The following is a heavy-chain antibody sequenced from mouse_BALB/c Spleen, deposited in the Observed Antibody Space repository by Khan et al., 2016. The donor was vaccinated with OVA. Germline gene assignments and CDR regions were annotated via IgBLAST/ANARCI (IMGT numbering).Heavy chain of an antibody. D-gene: IGHD1-1*01. CDR2: ISYSGVT. Sequence: EVQLQESGPGLVKPSQSLSLTCTVTGYSITSGYAWNWIRQFPGNKLEWMGYISYSGVTSYTPSLKSRISITRDTSKNQFFLQLNSVTTEATATYCCTRVNYYRYYVDYWGQGTTRTVSS. V-gene: IGHV3-2*02. CDR1: GYSITSGYA. J-gene: IGHJ2*01. CDR3: TRVNYYRYYVDY.